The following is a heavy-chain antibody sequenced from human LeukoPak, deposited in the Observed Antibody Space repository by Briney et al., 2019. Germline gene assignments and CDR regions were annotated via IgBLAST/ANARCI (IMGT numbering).Heavy chain of an antibody. CDR3: ARDVSYCSGGSCYSFLDY. CDR2: ISPYNGNT. Sequence: ASVKVSCKASGYTFTSYGISWVRQAPGQGLEWMGWISPYNGNTNYAQKLQGRVTMTTDTSTSTAYMELRSLRSDDTALYYCARDVSYCSGGSCYSFLDYWGQGTLVTVSS. J-gene: IGHJ4*02. D-gene: IGHD2-15*01. V-gene: IGHV1-18*01. CDR1: GYTFTSYG.